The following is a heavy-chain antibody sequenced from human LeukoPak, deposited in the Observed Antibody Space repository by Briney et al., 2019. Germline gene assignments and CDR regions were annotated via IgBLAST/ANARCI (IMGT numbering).Heavy chain of an antibody. CDR1: GYTFTGYY. D-gene: IGHD1-7*01. J-gene: IGHJ4*02. CDR3: ARGPPGEYNWNYEDYFDY. CDR2: INPNSGGT. Sequence: ASVKVSCKASGYTFTGYYMHWVRQAPGQGLEWMGWINPNSGGTNYAQKFQGRVTMTRDTSISTAHMELSRLRSDDTAVYYCARGPPGEYNWNYEDYFDYWGQGTLVTVSS. V-gene: IGHV1-2*02.